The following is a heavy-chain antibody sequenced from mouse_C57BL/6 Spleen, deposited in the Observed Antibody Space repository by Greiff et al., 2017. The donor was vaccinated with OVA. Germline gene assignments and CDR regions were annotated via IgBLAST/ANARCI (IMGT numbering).Heavy chain of an antibody. D-gene: IGHD2-3*01. J-gene: IGHJ4*01. CDR1: GFTFTAYY. CDR3: ARSLYDGYYVRARDY. Sequence: EVLLVESGGGLVQPGGSLSLSCAASGFTFTAYYMSWVRQPPGKALEWLGFIRNKANGYTTEYSASVKGRFTISRDNSQSILYLQMNALRAEDRATYYCARSLYDGYYVRARDYWGQGTSVTVSS. CDR2: IRNKANGYTT. V-gene: IGHV7-3*01.